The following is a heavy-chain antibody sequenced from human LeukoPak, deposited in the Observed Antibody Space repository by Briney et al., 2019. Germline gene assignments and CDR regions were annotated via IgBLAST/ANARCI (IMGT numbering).Heavy chain of an antibody. D-gene: IGHD2-15*01. CDR2: IYSCDSDT. CDR1: GYNFTRDW. V-gene: IGHV5-51*01. J-gene: IGHJ3*02. CDR3: ARPKSAMTRGGFDI. Sequence: PGESLKISCKGSGYNFTRDWIGWVRQMPGKGLEWMGIIYSCDSDTRYSPSFQGQVTISADKSISTAFLQWSSLKASDTAMYYCARPKSAMTRGGFDIWGQGTMVTVS.